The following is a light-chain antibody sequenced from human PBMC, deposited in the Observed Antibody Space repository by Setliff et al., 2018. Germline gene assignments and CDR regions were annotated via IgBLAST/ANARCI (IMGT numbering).Light chain of an antibody. CDR1: QSVRSW. V-gene: IGKV1-5*03. CDR3: LQFGGYPRT. J-gene: IGKJ1*01. Sequence: IQMTQSPSTLSASVGERVTITCRASQSVRSWLAWYQQKPGRAPKLLIYRASTLESGVPSRFSGSGSGTEFTLTISSLQPDDFATYYCLQFGGYPRTFGQGTKVDIK. CDR2: RAS.